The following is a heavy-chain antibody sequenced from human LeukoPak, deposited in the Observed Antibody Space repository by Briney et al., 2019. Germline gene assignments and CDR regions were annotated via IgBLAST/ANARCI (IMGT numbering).Heavy chain of an antibody. CDR1: GFTFSRYW. V-gene: IGHV3-7*01. D-gene: IGHD1-26*01. CDR2: IKQDGSEK. CDR3: ARDNSGVGATMLGDWLPYYFDY. Sequence: GGSLRLSCAASGFTFSRYWMSWVRQAPGKGLEWVANIKQDGSEKYYVDSVKGRFTISRDNAKNSLYLQMNSLRAEDTAVYYCARDNSGVGATMLGDWLPYYFDYWGQGTLVTVSS. J-gene: IGHJ4*02.